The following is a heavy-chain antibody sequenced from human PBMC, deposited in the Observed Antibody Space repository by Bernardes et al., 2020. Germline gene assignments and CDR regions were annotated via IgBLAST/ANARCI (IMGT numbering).Heavy chain of an antibody. J-gene: IGHJ6*02. CDR3: ARDNYGDYGGGYYYYYGMDV. D-gene: IGHD4-17*01. CDR2: IYYSGST. V-gene: IGHV4-59*01. Sequence: LSLTCTVSGGSISSYYWSWIRQPPGKGLEWIGYIYYSGSTNYNPSLKSRVTISVDTSKNQFSLKLSSVTAADTAVYYCARDNYGDYGGGYYYYYGMDVWGQGTTVTVSS. CDR1: GGSISSYY.